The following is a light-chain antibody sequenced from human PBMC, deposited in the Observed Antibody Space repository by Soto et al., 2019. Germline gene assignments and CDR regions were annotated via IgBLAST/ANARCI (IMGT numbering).Light chain of an antibody. CDR3: QQANSFPFT. CDR2: AAS. Sequence: DIQMTQSPSTLSGSVGDRVTITCLASQTISSWLAWYQQKPGKAPKLLIYAASSLQSGVPSRFSSSGSGTDFTLTISSLQPEDFATYYCQQANSFPFTFGQGTRLEIK. J-gene: IGKJ5*01. CDR1: QTISSW. V-gene: IGKV1-12*01.